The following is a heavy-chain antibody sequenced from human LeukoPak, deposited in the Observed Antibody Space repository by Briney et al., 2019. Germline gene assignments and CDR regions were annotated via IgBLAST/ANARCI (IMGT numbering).Heavy chain of an antibody. D-gene: IGHD6-13*01. V-gene: IGHV3-33*01. CDR3: ARAAAGTLAFDI. CDR1: GFTFSSYG. J-gene: IGHJ3*02. Sequence: PGGSLRLSCAASGFTFSSYGMHWVRQAPGKGLEWVAVIWYDGSNKYYADSVKGRFTISRDNSKNTLYLQMNSLRAGDTAVYYCARAAAGTLAFDIWGQGTMVTVSS. CDR2: IWYDGSNK.